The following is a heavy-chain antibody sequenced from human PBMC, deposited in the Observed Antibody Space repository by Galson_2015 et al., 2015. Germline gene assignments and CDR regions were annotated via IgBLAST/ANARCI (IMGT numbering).Heavy chain of an antibody. D-gene: IGHD4-23*01. CDR3: ARAKRLYLPLSYFYYYYGMDV. CDR2: IWNDESNK. V-gene: IGHV3-33*01. J-gene: IGHJ6*02. CDR1: GFTFSSYC. Sequence: SLRLSCAASGFTFSSYCMHWVRQAPGRGLEWMADIWNDESNKYYADSVKGRFTISRENSKNTLYLQMNSLRAEDTSVYYCARAKRLYLPLSYFYYYYGMDVWGQGTTVTVSS.